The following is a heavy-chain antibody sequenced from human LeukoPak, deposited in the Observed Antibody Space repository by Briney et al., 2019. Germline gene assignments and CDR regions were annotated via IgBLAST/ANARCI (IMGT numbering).Heavy chain of an antibody. CDR3: ARDLAAAGRGFDY. CDR2: INHSGST. Sequence: SETLSLPCAVYGGSFSGYYWSWIRQPPGKGLEWIGEINHSGSTNYNPSLKSRVTISVDTSKNQFSLKLSSVTAADTAVYYCARDLAAAGRGFDYWGQGTLVTVSS. CDR1: GGSFSGYY. D-gene: IGHD6-13*01. V-gene: IGHV4-34*01. J-gene: IGHJ4*02.